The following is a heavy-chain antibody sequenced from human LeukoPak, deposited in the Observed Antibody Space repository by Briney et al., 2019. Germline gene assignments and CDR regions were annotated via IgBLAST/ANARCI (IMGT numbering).Heavy chain of an antibody. CDR3: ARGGGYCTNGVCYSRSNWFDP. V-gene: IGHV1-46*01. J-gene: IGHJ5*02. CDR1: GCTFTSYY. Sequence: ASVKVSCKASGCTFTSYYMHWVRQAPGQGLEWMGIINPSGGSTSYAQKFQGRVTMTRDTSTSTVYMELSSLRSEDTAVYYCARGGGYCTNGVCYSRSNWFDPWGQGTLVTVSS. CDR2: INPSGGST. D-gene: IGHD2-8*01.